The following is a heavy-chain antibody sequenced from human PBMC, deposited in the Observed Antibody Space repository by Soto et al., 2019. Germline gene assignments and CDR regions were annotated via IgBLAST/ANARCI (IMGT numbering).Heavy chain of an antibody. CDR3: AKGLGGGSGYDHTYYYYGMDV. CDR1: GYTFTSYA. CDR2: INAGNGNT. J-gene: IGHJ6*01. D-gene: IGHD5-12*01. Sequence: QVQLVQSGAEVKKPGASVKVSCKASGYTFTSYAMHWVRQAPGQRLEWMGWINAGNGNTKYSQKFQGRVTINRDTSASKAYMELSSLRSEDTAVYYCAKGLGGGSGYDHTYYYYGMDVWGQGTTVTVSS. V-gene: IGHV1-3*01.